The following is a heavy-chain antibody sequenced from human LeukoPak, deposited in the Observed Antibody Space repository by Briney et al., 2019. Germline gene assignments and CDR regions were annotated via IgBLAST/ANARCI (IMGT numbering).Heavy chain of an antibody. D-gene: IGHD6-19*01. CDR1: GFTFSSYS. Sequence: GGSLRLSCAASGFTFSSYSMNWVRQAPGKGLEWVSSISSSSYIYYADSVKGRFTISRDNAKNSLYLQMNSLRAEDTAVYYCARDTLGAAVAGLTKFDYWGQGTLVTVSS. CDR2: ISSSSYI. J-gene: IGHJ4*02. V-gene: IGHV3-21*01. CDR3: ARDTLGAAVAGLTKFDY.